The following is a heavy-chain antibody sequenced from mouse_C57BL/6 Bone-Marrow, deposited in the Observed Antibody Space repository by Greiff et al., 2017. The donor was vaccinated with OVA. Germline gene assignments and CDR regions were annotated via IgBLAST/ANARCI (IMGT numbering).Heavy chain of an antibody. D-gene: IGHD1-1*01. CDR2: IDPSDSYT. J-gene: IGHJ1*03. CDR1: GYTFTSYW. V-gene: IGHV1-59*01. Sequence: QVQLQQPGAELVRPGTSVKLSCKASGYTFTSYWMHWVKQRPGQGLEWIGVIDPSDSYTNYNQKFKGKATLTVDTSSSTAYMQLSSLTSEDSAVYYCALPYYGSSYRYFDVWGTGTTVTVSS. CDR3: ALPYYGSSYRYFDV.